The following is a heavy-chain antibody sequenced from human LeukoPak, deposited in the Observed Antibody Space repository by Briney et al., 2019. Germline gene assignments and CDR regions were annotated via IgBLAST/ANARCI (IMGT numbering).Heavy chain of an antibody. J-gene: IGHJ6*02. V-gene: IGHV3-48*01. Sequence: PGGSLRLSCAASGFSFGRYSMDWVRQAPGKGLAWIAYISDDGRTKYYADSVKGRFTISRDNSKNTLFLQMNSLRAEDTAVYYCAKNLYCGGGSCYPSALGMDVWGQGTTVTVSS. CDR1: GFSFGRYS. CDR2: ISDDGRTK. D-gene: IGHD2-15*01. CDR3: AKNLYCGGGSCYPSALGMDV.